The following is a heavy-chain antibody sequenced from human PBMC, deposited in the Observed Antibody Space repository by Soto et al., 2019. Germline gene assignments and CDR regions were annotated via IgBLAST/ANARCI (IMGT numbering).Heavy chain of an antibody. D-gene: IGHD1-1*01. CDR1: GGTFSSYA. CDR3: AIDATGCCDYNWFDP. CDR2: IIPIFGTA. V-gene: IGHV1-69*12. J-gene: IGHJ5*02. Sequence: QVQLVQSGAEVKKPGSSVKVSCKASGGTFSSYAISWVRQAPGQGLEWMGGIIPIFGTANYAQKFQGRVTITADESTSAAYMELSSLRSVYTAVYYCAIDATGCCDYNWFDPWGQGTLVTVSS.